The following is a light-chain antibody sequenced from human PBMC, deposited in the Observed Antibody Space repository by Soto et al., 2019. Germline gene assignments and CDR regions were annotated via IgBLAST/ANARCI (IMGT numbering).Light chain of an antibody. J-gene: IGKJ1*01. V-gene: IGKV2-28*01. CDR2: LGS. CDR1: QSLLHSDGYNY. CDR3: MQALQTPVT. Sequence: DVVLTQSPLSLPVTPGEPASISCRSSQSLLHSDGYNYLDWYLQKPGQSPQLLIYLGSNRASGVPDRFSGSGSGTDFTLRISRVEAVDVGVYYCMQALQTPVTFGQGTKVEIK.